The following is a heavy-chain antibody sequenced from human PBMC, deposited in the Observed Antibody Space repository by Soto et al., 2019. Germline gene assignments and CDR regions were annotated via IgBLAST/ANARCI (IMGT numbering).Heavy chain of an antibody. CDR2: ISGSGGST. J-gene: IGHJ6*02. CDR3: AKRGVEAAARYYGMDV. D-gene: IGHD6-13*01. V-gene: IGHV3-23*01. Sequence: GGSLRLSCAASGFTFSSYAMSWVRQAPGKGLEWVSAISGSGGSTYYADSVKGRFTISRDNSKNTLYPQMNSLRAEDTAVYYCAKRGVEAAARYYGMDVWGQGTTVTVPS. CDR1: GFTFSSYA.